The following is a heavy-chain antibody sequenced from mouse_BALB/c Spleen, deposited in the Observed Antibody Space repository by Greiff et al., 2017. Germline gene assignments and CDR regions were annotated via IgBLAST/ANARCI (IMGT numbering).Heavy chain of an antibody. CDR1: GFTFSDYY. J-gene: IGHJ1*01. Sequence: EVQLVESGGGLVKPGGSLKLSCAASGFTFSDYYMYWVRQTPEKRLEWVATISDGGSYTYYPDSVKGRFTISRDNAKNNLYLQMSSLKSEDTAMYYCARGPHYYGSSYWYFDVWGAGTTVTVSS. D-gene: IGHD1-1*01. CDR3: ARGPHYYGSSYWYFDV. CDR2: ISDGGSYT. V-gene: IGHV5-4*02.